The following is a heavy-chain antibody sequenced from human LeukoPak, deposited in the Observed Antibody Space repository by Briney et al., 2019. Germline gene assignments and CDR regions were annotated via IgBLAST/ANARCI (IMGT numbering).Heavy chain of an antibody. CDR1: GFTFSSYA. J-gene: IGHJ4*02. V-gene: IGHV3-23*01. CDR3: AKAITDYYFAY. CDR2: ISGSGGST. D-gene: IGHD3-16*01. Sequence: GGSLRLSCAASGFTFSSYAMSWVRQAPGKGLEGVSSISGSGGSTFYADSVKGRFTISRDNSKNTLYLQMNRLRAEDTAVYYCAKAITDYYFAYWGQGTLVTVSS.